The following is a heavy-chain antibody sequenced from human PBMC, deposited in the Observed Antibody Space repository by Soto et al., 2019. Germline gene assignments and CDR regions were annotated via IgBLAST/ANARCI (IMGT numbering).Heavy chain of an antibody. CDR1: GGTFSSYA. V-gene: IGHV1-69*13. D-gene: IGHD1-26*01. CDR3: SLYSGDFSWAANWFDP. Sequence: SVKVSCKASGGTFSSYAISWVRQAPGQGLEWMGGIIPIFGTANYAQKFQGRVTITADESTSTAYMELSSLRSEDTAVYYCSLYSGDFSWAANWFDPWGQGTLVTVSS. CDR2: IIPIFGTA. J-gene: IGHJ5*02.